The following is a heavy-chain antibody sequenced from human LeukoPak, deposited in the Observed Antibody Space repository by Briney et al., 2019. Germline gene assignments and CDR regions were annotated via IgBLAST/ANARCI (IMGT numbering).Heavy chain of an antibody. J-gene: IGHJ3*02. CDR1: GFTVSSNY. CDR3: ARFRTRNAFDI. Sequence: GGSLRLSCAASGFTVSSNYMSWVRQAPGKGLEWVSVIYSGGSTYYADSVKGRFTISRDNSKNTLYLQMNSLRAKDTAVYYCARFRTRNAFDIWGQGTMVTVSS. V-gene: IGHV3-66*01. D-gene: IGHD3-10*01. CDR2: IYSGGST.